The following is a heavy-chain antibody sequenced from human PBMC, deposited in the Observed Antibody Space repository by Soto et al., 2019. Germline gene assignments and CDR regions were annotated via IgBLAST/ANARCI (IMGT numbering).Heavy chain of an antibody. CDR2: IYYSGST. CDR3: ARVNGYSSNSFDY. CDR1: GSSISSYY. J-gene: IGHJ4*02. D-gene: IGHD6-13*01. Sequence: SETLSLTCTVSGSSISSYYWSWIRQSPGKGLEWIGYIYYSGSTNYNPSLKSRVTISVDTSKNQFSLKLSSVTAADTAVYYCARVNGYSSNSFDYWGQGTLVTVSS. V-gene: IGHV4-59*01.